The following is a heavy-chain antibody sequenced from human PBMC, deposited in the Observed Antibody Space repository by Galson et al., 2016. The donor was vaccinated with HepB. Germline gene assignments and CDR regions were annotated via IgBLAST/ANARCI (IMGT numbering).Heavy chain of an antibody. CDR3: ARAYCGGDCYTDGALDI. CDR2: TYYRSQWYN. J-gene: IGHJ3*02. V-gene: IGHV6-1*01. Sequence: CAISGDSVSSNSAAWNWIRQSPSRGLEWLGRTYYRSQWYNEYALSVRNRITINPDTSKNHFSLQLNSVAPEDTAVYFCARAYCGGDCYTDGALDIWGQGTTVTVSA. CDR1: GDSVSSNSAA. D-gene: IGHD2-21*02.